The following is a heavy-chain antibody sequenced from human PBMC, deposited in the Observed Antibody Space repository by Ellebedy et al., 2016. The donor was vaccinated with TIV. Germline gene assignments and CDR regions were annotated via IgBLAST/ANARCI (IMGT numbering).Heavy chain of an antibody. CDR1: GFTFGSYW. J-gene: IGHJ3*02. V-gene: IGHV3-7*01. CDR3: ASDGSYGDYLSPTHAFVM. Sequence: GGSLRLSCAASGFTFGSYWMSWVRQAPGKGLEWVANIKQDGSEKYYVDSVKGRFTISRENARSSLYLQMNSLRVEDTAMYYCASDGSYGDYLSPTHAFVMWGQGTMVSVSS. CDR2: IKQDGSEK. D-gene: IGHD4-17*01.